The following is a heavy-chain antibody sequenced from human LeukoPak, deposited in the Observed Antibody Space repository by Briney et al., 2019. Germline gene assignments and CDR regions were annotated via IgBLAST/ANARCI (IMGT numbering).Heavy chain of an antibody. D-gene: IGHD6-25*01. CDR1: GGSISSYY. CDR2: IYYSGST. CDR3: ARERQRRFDY. J-gene: IGHJ4*02. V-gene: IGHV4-59*01. Sequence: SETLSLTCTVSGGSISSYYWSWIRQPPGKGLEWIGYIYYSGSTNYNPSLKSRVTISVDTSKNQFSLKLSSVTAADTAVYYCARERQRRFDYWGQGTLVTISS.